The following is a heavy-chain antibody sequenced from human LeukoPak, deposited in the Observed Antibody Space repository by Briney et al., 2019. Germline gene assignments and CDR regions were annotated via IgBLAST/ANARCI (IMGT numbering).Heavy chain of an antibody. V-gene: IGHV4-39*01. Sequence: SETLSLTCTVSGGSISSSSYYWGWIRQPPGKGLEWIGSIYYSGSTYYNPSLKSRVTISVDTSKNQFSLKLSSVTAADTAVYYCARHRRILGYCSGGSCYGPFDYWGQGTLVTVSS. D-gene: IGHD2-15*01. CDR3: ARHRRILGYCSGGSCYGPFDY. CDR1: GGSISSSSYY. J-gene: IGHJ4*02. CDR2: IYYSGST.